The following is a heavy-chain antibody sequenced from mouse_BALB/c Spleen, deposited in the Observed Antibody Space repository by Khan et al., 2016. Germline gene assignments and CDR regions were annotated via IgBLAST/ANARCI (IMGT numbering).Heavy chain of an antibody. CDR2: ISSGSSAI. CDR3: GRGDY. Sequence: EVELVESGGGLVQPGGSRKLSCAASGFTFSSFGMHWVRQAPEKGLEWVAFISSGSSAIYYADTVKGRFTISRDNPKNTLFRQMTSLRSEDTAMYYCGRGDYWGQGTTLTVSS. V-gene: IGHV5-17*02. CDR1: GFTFSSFG. J-gene: IGHJ2*01.